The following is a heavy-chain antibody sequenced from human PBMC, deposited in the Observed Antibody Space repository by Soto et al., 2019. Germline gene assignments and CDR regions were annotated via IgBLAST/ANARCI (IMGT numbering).Heavy chain of an antibody. Sequence: QVQLQESGPGLVKPSQTLSLTCTFSGGSISSGGYYWSWVRQHPGKGLEWIGYIYYSGSTYDNPSLTSRVTIPVDTSKNPFSLKLSSVTAAATAVYYCAASCVGCGGFNYYGMDVWGQGTTVTVSS. CDR2: IYYSGST. J-gene: IGHJ6*02. CDR3: AASCVGCGGFNYYGMDV. V-gene: IGHV4-31*03. D-gene: IGHD2-21*01. CDR1: GGSISSGGYY.